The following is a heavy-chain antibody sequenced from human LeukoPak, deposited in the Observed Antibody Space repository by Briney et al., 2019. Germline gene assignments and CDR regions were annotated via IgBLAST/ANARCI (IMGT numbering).Heavy chain of an antibody. J-gene: IGHJ3*02. CDR1: GYTFTSYY. D-gene: IGHD2-8*01. V-gene: IGHV1-46*01. Sequence: GASAKVSCKASGYTFTSYYMHWVRQAPGKGLEWMGIINPSGGSTSYAQKFQGRVTMTRDTSTSTVYMELSSLRSEDTAVYYCARTNGSHDAFDIWGQGTMVTVSS. CDR3: ARTNGSHDAFDI. CDR2: INPSGGST.